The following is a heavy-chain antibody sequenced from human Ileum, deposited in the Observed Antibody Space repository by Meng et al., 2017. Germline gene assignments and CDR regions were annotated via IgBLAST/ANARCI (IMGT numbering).Heavy chain of an antibody. CDR2: INHSGST. J-gene: IGHJ5*02. CDR3: ARGGPWFDP. CDR1: GGSFSGYY. V-gene: IGHV4-34*01. Sequence: QVQLPAWGSGLLKTSDTLSLTCAVYGGSFSGYYWSWIRQPPGKGLEWIGEINHSGSTNYNPSLKSRVTISVDTSKNQFSLKLSSVTAADTAVYYCARGGPWFDPWGQGTLVTVSS.